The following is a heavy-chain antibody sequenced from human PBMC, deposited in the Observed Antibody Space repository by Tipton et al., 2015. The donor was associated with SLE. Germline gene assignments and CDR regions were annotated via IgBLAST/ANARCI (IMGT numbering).Heavy chain of an antibody. CDR3: ATARNIFDTFDI. J-gene: IGHJ3*02. CDR1: GGSISGYY. D-gene: IGHD2/OR15-2a*01. CDR2: IYSSVT. Sequence: TLSLTCTVSGGSISGYYWSWIRQSPGKGLEWIGYIYSSVTNYNPSLNSRVTISVDTSKNQFSLKLNSVTAADTAVYYCATARNIFDTFDIWAQGTMVTVSS. V-gene: IGHV4-59*01.